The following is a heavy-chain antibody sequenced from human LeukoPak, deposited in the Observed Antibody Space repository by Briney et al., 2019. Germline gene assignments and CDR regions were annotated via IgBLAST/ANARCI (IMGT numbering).Heavy chain of an antibody. CDR3: AKPKVLRGYSYGPFDY. CDR1: GFTFSSYG. CDR2: ISYDGSNK. V-gene: IGHV3-30*18. Sequence: GGSLRLSCAASGFTFSSYGMHWVRQAPGKGLEWVAVISYDGSNKYYADSVKGRFTISRDNSKNTLYLQMNSLRAEDTAVYYCAKPKVLRGYSYGPFDYWGQGTLVTVSS. J-gene: IGHJ4*02. D-gene: IGHD5-18*01.